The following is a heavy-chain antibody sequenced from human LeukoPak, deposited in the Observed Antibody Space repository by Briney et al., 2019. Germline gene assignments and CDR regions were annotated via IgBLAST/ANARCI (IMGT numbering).Heavy chain of an antibody. J-gene: IGHJ6*04. CDR3: ARSGGYCSSTSCRASYYYYGMDV. D-gene: IGHD2-2*01. V-gene: IGHV3-30*04. Sequence: GRPLRLSCAASGFTFSSYAMHWVRQAPGKGLEWVAVISYDGSNKYYADSVKGRFTISRDNSKNTLYLQMNSLRAEDMAVYYCARSGGYCSSTSCRASYYYYGMDVWGKGTTVTVSS. CDR2: ISYDGSNK. CDR1: GFTFSSYA.